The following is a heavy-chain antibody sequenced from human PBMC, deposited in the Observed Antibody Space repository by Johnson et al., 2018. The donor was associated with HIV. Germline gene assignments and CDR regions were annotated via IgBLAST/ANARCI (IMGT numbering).Heavy chain of an antibody. J-gene: IGHJ3*02. Sequence: VQLVESGGGVVQPGRSLRLSCAASGFTFSSNYMSWVRQAPGKGLEWVSVIYRGGSTYYADSVKGRFTISRDNSKNTLYLQMNSRGAEDTAVYYCALGGSWYAFDIWGQGTMVTVSS. CDR2: IYRGGST. D-gene: IGHD2-15*01. CDR3: ALGGSWYAFDI. CDR1: GFTFSSNY. V-gene: IGHV3-66*01.